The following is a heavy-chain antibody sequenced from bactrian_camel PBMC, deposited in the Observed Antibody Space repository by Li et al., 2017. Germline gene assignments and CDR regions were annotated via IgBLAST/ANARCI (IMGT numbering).Heavy chain of an antibody. V-gene: IGHV3S53*01. J-gene: IGHJ4*01. CDR1: GLDISDRC. D-gene: IGHD2*01. Sequence: VQLVESGGGSVQTGGSLTLSCAASGLDISDRCMAWFRQAPGNEREGVATIYAATTYYADSVKGRFTISRDSAKNTVYLQMSSLQPEDTAIYYCAADFAAYSGGFYYVRVDDNYWGQGTQVTVS. CDR3: AADFAAYSGGFYYVRVDDNY. CDR2: IYAATT.